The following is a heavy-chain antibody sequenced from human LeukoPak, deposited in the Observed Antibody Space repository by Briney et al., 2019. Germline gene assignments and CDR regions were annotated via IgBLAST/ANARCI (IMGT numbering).Heavy chain of an antibody. CDR1: VGTFSSYA. D-gene: IGHD3-22*01. V-gene: IGHV1-69*13. CDR2: IIPIFGTA. Sequence: EASVKDSCKASVGTFSSYAISWVRQAPGQGLEWMGGIIPIFGTANYAQKFQGRVTITADESTSTAYMELSSLRSEDTAVYYCARGKGRGSSGYDLDDWGQGTLVTVSS. CDR3: ARGKGRGSSGYDLDD. J-gene: IGHJ4*02.